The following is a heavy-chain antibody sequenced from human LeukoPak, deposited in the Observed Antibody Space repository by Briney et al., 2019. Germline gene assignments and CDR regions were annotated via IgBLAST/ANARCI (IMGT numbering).Heavy chain of an antibody. D-gene: IGHD3-10*01. CDR3: ARAHHLYGSEAGDFDY. V-gene: IGHV4-59*01. Sequence: KPSETLSLTCTISSGSISNYYWSWIRQPPGEGLEWIGYIYYTGITKYNPSLKSRVTISVDTSKNQFSLKLSSVTAADTAIYYCARAHHLYGSEAGDFDYWGQGTLVTVSS. CDR1: SGSISNYY. CDR2: IYYTGIT. J-gene: IGHJ4*02.